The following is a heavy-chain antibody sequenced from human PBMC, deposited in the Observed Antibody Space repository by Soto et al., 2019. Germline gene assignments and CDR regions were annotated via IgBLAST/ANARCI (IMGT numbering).Heavy chain of an antibody. CDR3: ARDRQSSGWLDAFDI. J-gene: IGHJ3*02. CDR2: IFTGGST. CDR1: GFTVSSNY. D-gene: IGHD6-19*01. V-gene: IGHV3-53*04. Sequence: EVQLVESGGGSVQPGGSLRLSCAASGFTVSSNYMSWVRQAPGKGLEWVSVIFTGGSTYYADSVKGRFTISRHSSMNTVYLQMDSLRAEDTAVYYCARDRQSSGWLDAFDIWGQGTMVTVSS.